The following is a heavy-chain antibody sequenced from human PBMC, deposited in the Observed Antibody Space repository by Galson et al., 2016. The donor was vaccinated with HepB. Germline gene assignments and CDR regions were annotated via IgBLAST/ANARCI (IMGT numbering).Heavy chain of an antibody. J-gene: IGHJ1*01. V-gene: IGHV3-30*18. CDR2: ISHDGNNK. Sequence: SLRLSCAASGFTFSSYGIHWVRQAPGKGLEWVAVISHDGNNKFYADSVKGRFTISRDNSKNTLFLQLNSLRAEDTAVYYCAKDLYAVVSRPEYFQHWGQGTLVTVAS. CDR3: AKDLYAVVSRPEYFQH. CDR1: GFTFSSYG. D-gene: IGHD2-2*01.